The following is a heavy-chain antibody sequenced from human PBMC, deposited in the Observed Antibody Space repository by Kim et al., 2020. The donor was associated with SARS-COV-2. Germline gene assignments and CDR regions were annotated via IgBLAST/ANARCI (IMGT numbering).Heavy chain of an antibody. D-gene: IGHD3-10*01. V-gene: IGHV3-23*01. CDR3: AKRELLWFGESPNWFDP. J-gene: IGHJ5*02. Sequence: VKGRYTSTTDNSKNTLYLQMNSLRAEDTAVYYCAKRELLWFGESPNWFDPWGQGTLVTVSS.